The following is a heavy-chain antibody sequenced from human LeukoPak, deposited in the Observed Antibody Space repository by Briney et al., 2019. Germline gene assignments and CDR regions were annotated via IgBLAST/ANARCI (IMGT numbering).Heavy chain of an antibody. CDR1: GGSISSGGYS. D-gene: IGHD3-10*01. J-gene: IGHJ4*02. V-gene: IGHV4-30-2*01. CDR2: IYHSGST. CDR3: ARVGVYYGSGSYYPNRRAYFDY. Sequence: PSQTLSLTCAVSGGSISSGGYSWSWIRQPPGKGLEWIGYIYHSGSTYYNPSLKSRVTISVDRSKNQFSLKLSSVTAADTAVYYCARVGVYYGSGSYYPNRRAYFDYWGQGTLVTVSS.